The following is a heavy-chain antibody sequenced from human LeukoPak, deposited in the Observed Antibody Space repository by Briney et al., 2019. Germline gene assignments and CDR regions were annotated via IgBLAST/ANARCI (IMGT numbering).Heavy chain of an antibody. V-gene: IGHV3-30*18. CDR2: ISYDGSNK. D-gene: IGHD3-10*01. CDR1: GFTFSSYG. CDR3: AKDPNAGFGELCYFDY. Sequence: PGGSLRLSCAASGFTFSSYGMHWVRQAPGKGLEWVAVISYDGSNKYYADSVKGRFTISRDNSKNTLYLQMNSLRAEDTAVYYCAKDPNAGFGELCYFDYWGQGTLVTVSS. J-gene: IGHJ4*02.